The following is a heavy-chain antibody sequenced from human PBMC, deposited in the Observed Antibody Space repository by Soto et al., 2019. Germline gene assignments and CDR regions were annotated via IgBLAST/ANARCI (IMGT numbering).Heavy chain of an antibody. CDR1: GFTFNDHY. CDR2: IRRKANSYTT. J-gene: IGHJ4*02. D-gene: IGHD3-22*01. V-gene: IGHV3-72*01. Sequence: PGGSLRLSCAASGFTFNDHYMDWARQAPGKGLEWVGRIRRKANSYTTVYAASVKARFIISRDDSKNSVYLQMNSLKTEDTAVYYCARLVYDSSGYRPGWGQGTLVTVSS. CDR3: ARLVYDSSGYRPG.